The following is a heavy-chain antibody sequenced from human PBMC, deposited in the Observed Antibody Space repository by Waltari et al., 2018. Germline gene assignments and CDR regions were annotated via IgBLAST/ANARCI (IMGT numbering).Heavy chain of an antibody. D-gene: IGHD2-2*02. J-gene: IGHJ3*02. CDR1: GGSISSSSYY. Sequence: QLQLQESGPGLVKPSETLSLTCTVSGGSISSSSYYWGWIRQPPGKGLEWIGSIDYSGSTYYNPSLKSRVTISVDTSKNQFSLKLSSVTAADTAVYYCARSTHCSSTSCYIPRNAFDIWGQGTMVTVSS. V-gene: IGHV4-39*07. CDR3: ARSTHCSSTSCYIPRNAFDI. CDR2: IDYSGST.